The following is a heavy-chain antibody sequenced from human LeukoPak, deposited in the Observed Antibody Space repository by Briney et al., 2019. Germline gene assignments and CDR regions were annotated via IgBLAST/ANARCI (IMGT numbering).Heavy chain of an antibody. V-gene: IGHV3-30*03. CDR3: ARAWYYDSSGYYDY. Sequence: GGSLRLSCAASGFTFSSYGMHWVRQAPGKGLEWVAVISYDGSNKYYADSVKGRFTVSRDNSKNTLYLQMNSLRAEDTAVYYCARAWYYDSSGYYDYWGQGTLVTVSS. D-gene: IGHD3-22*01. J-gene: IGHJ4*02. CDR2: ISYDGSNK. CDR1: GFTFSSYG.